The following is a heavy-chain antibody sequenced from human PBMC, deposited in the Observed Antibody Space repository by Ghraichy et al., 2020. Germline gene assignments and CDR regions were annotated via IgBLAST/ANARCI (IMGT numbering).Heavy chain of an antibody. CDR3: ARDHDRA. Sequence: SETLSLTCTVSGGYMSDDYWSWIRQPAGKGLEWLGRIYTTGGTDYNPSLKSRVTIPIAKPKNQYFLRLSSVTVADTAVYYCARDHDRAWGQRTLVIVSS. CDR2: IYTTGGT. CDR1: GGYMSDDY. V-gene: IGHV4-4*07. J-gene: IGHJ5*02.